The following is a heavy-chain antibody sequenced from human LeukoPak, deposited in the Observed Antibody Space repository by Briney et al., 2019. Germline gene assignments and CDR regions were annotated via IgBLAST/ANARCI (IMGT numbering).Heavy chain of an antibody. V-gene: IGHV4-31*03. Sequence: SETLSLTCTVSGGSISSGGYYWSWIRQHPGKGLEWIGYIYYSGSTYYNPSPKSRVTISVDTSKNQFSLKLSSVPAADTAVYYRARDGGGQQLVQNYYYSYGMDVWGQGTTVTVSS. J-gene: IGHJ6*02. CDR2: IYYSGST. D-gene: IGHD6-13*01. CDR3: ARDGGGQQLVQNYYYSYGMDV. CDR1: GGSISSGGYY.